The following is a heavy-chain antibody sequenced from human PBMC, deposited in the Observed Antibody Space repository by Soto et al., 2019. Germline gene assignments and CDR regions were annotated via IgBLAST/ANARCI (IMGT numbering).Heavy chain of an antibody. CDR3: ARVGQWLVTGY. CDR2: ISSSGSTI. CDR1: GFTFSSYE. J-gene: IGHJ4*02. V-gene: IGHV3-48*03. D-gene: IGHD6-19*01. Sequence: GVLRLSCAASGFTFSSYEMNWVRQAPGKGLEWVSYISSSGSTIYYADSVKGRFTISRDNAKNSLYLQMNSLRAEDTAVYYCARVGQWLVTGYWGQGTLVTVSS.